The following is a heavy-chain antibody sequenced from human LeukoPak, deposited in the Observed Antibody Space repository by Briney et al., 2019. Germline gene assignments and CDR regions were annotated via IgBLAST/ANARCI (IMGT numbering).Heavy chain of an antibody. CDR3: ARENSGSYREFDY. Sequence: PSETLSLTCTVYGGSISSYYWSWIRQPAGKGLEWIGRIYTSGRTNYTASLKSRVSLSVDTSKNQFSLKLSSVTAADTAVFYCARENSGSYREFDYWGQGTLVTVSS. CDR2: IYTSGRT. CDR1: GGSISSYY. J-gene: IGHJ4*02. D-gene: IGHD1-26*01. V-gene: IGHV4-4*07.